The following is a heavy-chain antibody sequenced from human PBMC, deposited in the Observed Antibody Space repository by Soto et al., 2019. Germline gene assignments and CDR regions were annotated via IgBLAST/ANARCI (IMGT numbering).Heavy chain of an antibody. CDR2: IYYSGST. V-gene: IGHV4-59*01. J-gene: IGHJ6*02. CDR3: ARAYGGFDNGLEV. CDR1: VDSIRSYY. D-gene: IGHD5-12*01. Sequence: PSETLSLTCTVSVDSIRSYYWTWIRQPPGKGLEFVWYIYYSGSTRYNPSLKSRVTISVDMSKNQLSLKLSSVIAADTAVYYCARAYGGFDNGLEVWGQGTQVTVSS.